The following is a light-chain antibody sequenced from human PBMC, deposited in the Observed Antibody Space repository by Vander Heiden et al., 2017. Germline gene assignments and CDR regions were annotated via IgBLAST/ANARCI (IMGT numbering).Light chain of an antibody. Sequence: DIQMTQSPSTLSASVGDRVTITCRASQSISSWLAWYQQKPGKAPKLLIYKASSLQSGVPSRFSGSGSGTEFTLTISSRQPDDFATYYCQQYNSYSLFTFGQGTNLEIK. CDR3: QQYNSYSLFT. CDR1: QSISSW. V-gene: IGKV1-5*03. J-gene: IGKJ2*01. CDR2: KAS.